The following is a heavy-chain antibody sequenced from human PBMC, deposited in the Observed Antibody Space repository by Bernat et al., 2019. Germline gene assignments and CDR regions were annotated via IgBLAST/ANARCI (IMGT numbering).Heavy chain of an antibody. CDR1: GFTFSSYG. CDR3: KGGGPGSGDY. CDR2: ISYDGSNK. D-gene: IGHD3-10*01. V-gene: IGHV3-30*03. J-gene: IGHJ4*02. Sequence: QVQLVESGGGVVQPGRSLRLSCAASGFTFSSYGMHWVRQAPGKGLEWVAVISYDGSNKYYADSVKGRFTISRDNSKNTLYLQMNSLRAEDTAVYYCKGGGPGSGDYWGQGTLVTVS.